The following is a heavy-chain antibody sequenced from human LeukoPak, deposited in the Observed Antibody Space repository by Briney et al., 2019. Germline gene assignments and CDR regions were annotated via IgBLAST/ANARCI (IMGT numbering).Heavy chain of an antibody. D-gene: IGHD3-22*01. CDR1: SASISSYY. CDR2: IYYSGST. CDR3: ARGSLSDYYDSSGFPAET. J-gene: IGHJ5*02. V-gene: IGHV4-59*01. Sequence: SETLSLTCTVSSASISSYYWSWIRQPPGKGLEWIGYIYYSGSTNYNPSLKSRVTISVDTSKNQFSLKLSSVTAADTAVYYCARGSLSDYYDSSGFPAETWGQGTLVTVSS.